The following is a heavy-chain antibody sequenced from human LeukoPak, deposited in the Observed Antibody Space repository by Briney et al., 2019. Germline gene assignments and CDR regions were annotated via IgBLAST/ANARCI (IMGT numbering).Heavy chain of an antibody. D-gene: IGHD3-10*01. CDR3: ASNYYGSGSLDY. CDR1: GGSISSYY. V-gene: IGHV4-59*08. CDR2: IYYSWST. J-gene: IGHJ4*02. Sequence: SETLSLTCTLSGGSISSYYGSWIRQPPGKGMEWIGYIYYSWSTNYNPSLKSRVTISVDTSKNQFSLKVSSVTAADTAVYYCASNYYGSGSLDYWGQGNLVTVS.